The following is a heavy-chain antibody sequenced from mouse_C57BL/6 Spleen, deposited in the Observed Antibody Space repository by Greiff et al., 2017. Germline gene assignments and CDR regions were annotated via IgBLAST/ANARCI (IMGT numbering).Heavy chain of an antibody. Sequence: EVMLVESGGGLVQPGGSLSLSCAASGFTFTDYYMSWVRQPPGQALEWLGFIRNKANGYTPEYSASVKGRFTISRDNSQSILYLQMNALRAEDSATYYGASNWDLYYAMDYWGQGTSGTVSS. J-gene: IGHJ4*01. D-gene: IGHD4-1*02. V-gene: IGHV7-3*01. CDR2: IRNKANGYTP. CDR3: ASNWDLYYAMDY. CDR1: GFTFTDYY.